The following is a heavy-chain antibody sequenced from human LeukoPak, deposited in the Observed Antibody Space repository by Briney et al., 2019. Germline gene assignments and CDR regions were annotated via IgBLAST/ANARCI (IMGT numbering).Heavy chain of an antibody. Sequence: GSLRLSCAASGFTFSSYAMSWVRQAPGKGLEWVSAISGSGGSTYYADSVKGRFTISRDNSKNTLYLQMNSLRAEDTAVYYCGKFRIKLWLREFDYWAQGTLSPSPQ. CDR2: ISGSGGST. V-gene: IGHV3-23*01. D-gene: IGHD5-18*01. CDR3: GKFRIKLWLREFDY. CDR1: GFTFSSYA. J-gene: IGHJ4*02.